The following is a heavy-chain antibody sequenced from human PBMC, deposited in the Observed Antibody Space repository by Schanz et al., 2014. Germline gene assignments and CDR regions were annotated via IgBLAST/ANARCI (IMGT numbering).Heavy chain of an antibody. V-gene: IGHV3-11*05. CDR2: ISDSGTYT. J-gene: IGHJ4*02. CDR1: GFTLNNAC. CDR3: AASSGWHPSTDY. Sequence: VQLVESGGGLVKPGGSLRLSCATSGFTLNNACMNWVRQAPGKGLEWLSYISDSGTYTNYADSVKGRFTISRDNAKSSLYLQMNSLRVEDTAVYYCAASSGWHPSTDYWGQGTLVTVSS. D-gene: IGHD6-19*01.